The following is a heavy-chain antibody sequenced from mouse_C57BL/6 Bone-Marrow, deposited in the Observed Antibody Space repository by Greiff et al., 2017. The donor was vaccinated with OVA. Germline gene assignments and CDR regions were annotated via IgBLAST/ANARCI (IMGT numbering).Heavy chain of an antibody. CDR1: GYTFTSYW. Sequence: VQPQQPGAELVKPGASVKLSCKASGYTFTSYWMHWVKQRPGQGLEWIGMIHPNSGSTNYNEKFKSKATLTVDKSSSTAYMQLSSLTSEDSAVYYCARVDYGSRWYFDVWGTGTTVTVSS. CDR2: IHPNSGST. V-gene: IGHV1-64*01. J-gene: IGHJ1*03. D-gene: IGHD1-1*01. CDR3: ARVDYGSRWYFDV.